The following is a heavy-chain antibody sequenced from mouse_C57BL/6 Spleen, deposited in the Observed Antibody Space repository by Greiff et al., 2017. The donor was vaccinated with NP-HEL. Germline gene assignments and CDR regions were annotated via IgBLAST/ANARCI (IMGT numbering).Heavy chain of an antibody. CDR1: GYTFTEYT. J-gene: IGHJ3*01. Sequence: QVHVKQSGAELVKPGASVKLSCKASGYTFTEYTIHWVKQRSGQGLEWIGWFYPGSGSIKYNEKFKDKATLTADKSSSTVYMELSRLTSEDSAVYFCARHEDLDERFAYWGQGTLVTVSA. CDR2: FYPGSGSI. V-gene: IGHV1-62-2*01. CDR3: ARHEDLDERFAY.